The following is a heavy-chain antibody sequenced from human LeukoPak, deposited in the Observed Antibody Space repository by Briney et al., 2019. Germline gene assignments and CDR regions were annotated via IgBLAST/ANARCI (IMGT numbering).Heavy chain of an antibody. Sequence: GGSLRLSCAASGFTFSSYAMHWVRQAPGQGLEWVAVISYDGSNKYYADSVKGRFTISRDNSKNTLYLQMNSLRAEDTAVYYCARDIAGFDPWGQGTLVTVSS. CDR1: GFTFSSYA. V-gene: IGHV3-30*04. CDR3: ARDIAGFDP. CDR2: ISYDGSNK. J-gene: IGHJ5*02. D-gene: IGHD2-15*01.